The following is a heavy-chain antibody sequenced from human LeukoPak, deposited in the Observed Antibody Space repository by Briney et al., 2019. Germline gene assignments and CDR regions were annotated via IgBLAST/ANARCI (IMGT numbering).Heavy chain of an antibody. Sequence: PGGSLRLSCVASGFTFSSFEMNWVRQAPGKGLEWVSYMSSGGSTIYHADSVKGRFTISRDNSKNTLYLQMNSLRAEDTAVYYCAKAPELYSSSDYWGQGTLVTVSS. CDR3: AKAPELYSSSDY. J-gene: IGHJ4*02. CDR1: GFTFSSFE. D-gene: IGHD6-6*01. CDR2: MSSGGSTI. V-gene: IGHV3-48*03.